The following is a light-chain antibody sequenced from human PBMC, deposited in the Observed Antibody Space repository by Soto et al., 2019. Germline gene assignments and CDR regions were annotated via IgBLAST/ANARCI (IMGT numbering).Light chain of an antibody. Sequence: VSESPGKTVTISCTGSSGSIASNYVQWYQQRPGSAPTTVIYEDNQRPSGVPDRFSGSIDSSSNSASLTISGLKTEDEADYYCQSYDSSNSWVFGGGTKLTVL. CDR3: QSYDSSNSWV. J-gene: IGLJ3*02. CDR1: SGSIASNY. CDR2: EDN. V-gene: IGLV6-57*02.